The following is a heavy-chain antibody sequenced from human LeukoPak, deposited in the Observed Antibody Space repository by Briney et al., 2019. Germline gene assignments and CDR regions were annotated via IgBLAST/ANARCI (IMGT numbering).Heavy chain of an antibody. Sequence: SETLSCNASGYTFTVYYINWVRQAPAQGFEWLRWINPNDGDTYYAQKFPGRVTMTRDTSISTAHMEVSRLRSDDTAVYYCARANFLYCSSTSCLFDYWGQGTLVTVSS. CDR1: GYTFTVYY. D-gene: IGHD2-2*01. V-gene: IGHV1-2*02. J-gene: IGHJ4*02. CDR2: INPNDGDT. CDR3: ARANFLYCSSTSCLFDY.